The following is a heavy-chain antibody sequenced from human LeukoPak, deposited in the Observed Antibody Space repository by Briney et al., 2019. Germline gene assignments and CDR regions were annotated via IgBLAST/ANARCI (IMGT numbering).Heavy chain of an antibody. CDR3: ARRRAVARVNWIDP. J-gene: IGHJ5*02. CDR2: ISSHNGYT. CDR1: GYTFISYG. D-gene: IGHD6-19*01. Sequence: GASVKVSCKASGYTFISYGISWVRQAPGQGLEWMGWISSHNGYTKYAQKFQGRVTMTTDTSMSTAYMELGSLRSDDTAVYYCARRRAVARVNWIDPWGQGTLVTVSS. V-gene: IGHV1-18*01.